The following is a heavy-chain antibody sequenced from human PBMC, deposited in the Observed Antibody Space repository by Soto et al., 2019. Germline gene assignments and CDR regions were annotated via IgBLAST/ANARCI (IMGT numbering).Heavy chain of an antibody. V-gene: IGHV1-3*04. CDR3: ARGPYGSGNQYLDF. CDR2: INTGSGDT. J-gene: IGHJ4*02. Sequence: GASVKVSCKASGYSSTTYEIHWVRQAPGQRLEWMGWINTGSGDTTYSQYFQGRVTFTRDPSATTAYMELSNLGSEDTAVYSCARGPYGSGNQYLDFWGQGTLVTVSS. CDR1: GYSSTTYE. D-gene: IGHD3-10*01.